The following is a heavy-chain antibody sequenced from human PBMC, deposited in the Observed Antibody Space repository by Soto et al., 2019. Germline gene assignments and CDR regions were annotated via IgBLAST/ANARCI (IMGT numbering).Heavy chain of an antibody. CDR3: AKDRVEDDILTGYLPFDY. CDR1: GFTFSSYA. Sequence: GGSLRLSCAASGFTFSSYAMSWVRQAPGKGLEWVSAISGSGGSTYYADSVKGRFTISRDNSKNTLYLQMNSLRAEDTAVYYCAKDRVEDDILTGYLPFDYWGQGTLVTVS. D-gene: IGHD3-9*01. J-gene: IGHJ4*02. V-gene: IGHV3-23*01. CDR2: ISGSGGST.